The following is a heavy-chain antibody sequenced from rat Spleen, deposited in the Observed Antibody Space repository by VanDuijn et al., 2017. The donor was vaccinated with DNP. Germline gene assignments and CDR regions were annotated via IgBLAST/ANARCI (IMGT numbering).Heavy chain of an antibody. Sequence: EVQLVESGGGLVQPGRSLKLSCAASGFTFSDYNMAWVRQAPKKGLEWVAYITYDGDNTYYRDSVKGRFTFSRDNAKSSLYLQMNSLKSEDTATYYCARHGLGAQYFDYWGQGVMVTVSS. D-gene: IGHD5-1*01. J-gene: IGHJ2*01. CDR2: ITYDGDNT. CDR3: ARHGLGAQYFDY. V-gene: IGHV5S10*01. CDR1: GFTFSDYN.